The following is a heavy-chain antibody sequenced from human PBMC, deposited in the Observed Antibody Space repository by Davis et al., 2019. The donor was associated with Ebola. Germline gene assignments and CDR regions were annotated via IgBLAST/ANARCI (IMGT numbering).Heavy chain of an antibody. J-gene: IGHJ4*02. CDR3: ARHLEGIAVAGTD. Sequence: AASVKVSCKTSGYTFTNYGITWVRQAPGQGLEWMGWINPHNGNANYAQNVQGRVTMTTDTSTSTAYMEVGSLRSDDTAVYYCARHLEGIAVAGTDWGQGTLVTVSS. D-gene: IGHD6-19*01. V-gene: IGHV1-18*04. CDR2: INPHNGNA. CDR1: GYTFTNYG.